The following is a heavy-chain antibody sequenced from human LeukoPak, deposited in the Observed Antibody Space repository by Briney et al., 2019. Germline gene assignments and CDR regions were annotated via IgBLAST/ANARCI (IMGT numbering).Heavy chain of an antibody. J-gene: IGHJ3*02. CDR2: INSDGSST. Sequence: GGSLRLSCAASGFAFSSYWMHWVRQAPGKGLVWVSRINSDGSSTSYADSVKGRFTISRDNAKNALYLQMNSLRAEDTAVYYCAQPYGDDYAFDIWGQGTMVTVSS. CDR1: GFAFSSYW. V-gene: IGHV3-74*01. CDR3: AQPYGDDYAFDI. D-gene: IGHD4-17*01.